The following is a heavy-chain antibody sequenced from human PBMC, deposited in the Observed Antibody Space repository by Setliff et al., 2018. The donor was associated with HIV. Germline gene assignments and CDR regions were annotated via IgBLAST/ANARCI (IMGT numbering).Heavy chain of an antibody. CDR3: AKGAGFYGDYTFDH. J-gene: IGHJ4*02. CDR2: IYSTGST. Sequence: LSLTCTVSGPSINIHYWSWIRQSPGKGFEWIGYIYSTGSTNYNPSLQSRVTISMVASRNQLSLKVTSVTAADTAVYYCAKGAGFYGDYTFDHWGQGRQVTVSS. CDR1: GPSINIHY. D-gene: IGHD4-17*01. V-gene: IGHV4-59*11.